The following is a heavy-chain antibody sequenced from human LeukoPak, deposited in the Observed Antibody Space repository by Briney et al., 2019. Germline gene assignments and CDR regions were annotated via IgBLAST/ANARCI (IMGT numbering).Heavy chain of an antibody. Sequence: PSQTLSLTCTVSGGSISSGGYYWSWIRQHPGKGLEWIGYIYYSGSTYYNPSLKSRVTISVDTSKNQFSQKLSSVTAADTAVYYCATRDCSGGSCYCNYWGQGTLVTVSS. D-gene: IGHD2-15*01. V-gene: IGHV4-31*03. CDR1: GGSISSGGYY. CDR2: IYYSGST. J-gene: IGHJ4*02. CDR3: ATRDCSGGSCYCNY.